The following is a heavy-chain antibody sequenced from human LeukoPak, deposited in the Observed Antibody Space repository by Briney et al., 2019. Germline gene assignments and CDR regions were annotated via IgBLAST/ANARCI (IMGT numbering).Heavy chain of an antibody. J-gene: IGHJ4*02. D-gene: IGHD1-26*01. Sequence: GGSLRLSCVVSGITFSGYSMIWVRQAPGKGLEWLSFMTTSGNTIFYAESVKDRYTISRDNAKKSLYLQMNSLRDEDTAVYYCARVGGATAVTMYFEYWGQGTLVTVTS. V-gene: IGHV3-48*02. CDR1: GITFSGYS. CDR2: MTTSGNTI. CDR3: ARVGGATAVTMYFEY.